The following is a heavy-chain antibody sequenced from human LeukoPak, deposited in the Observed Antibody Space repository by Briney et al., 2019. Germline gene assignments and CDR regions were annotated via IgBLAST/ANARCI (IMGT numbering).Heavy chain of an antibody. CDR1: GGSISSSNW. Sequence: PSGTLSLTCAVSGGSISSSNWWSWVRQPPGKGLEWIGEIYHSGSTNYNPSLKSRVTISVDTSKNQFSLKLSSVTAADTAVYYCARGDSGSYYLIDYWGQGTLVTVSS. J-gene: IGHJ4*02. CDR3: ARGDSGSYYLIDY. CDR2: IYHSGST. V-gene: IGHV4-4*02. D-gene: IGHD1-26*01.